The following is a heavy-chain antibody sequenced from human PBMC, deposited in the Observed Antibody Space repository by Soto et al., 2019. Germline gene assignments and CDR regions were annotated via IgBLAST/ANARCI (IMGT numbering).Heavy chain of an antibody. D-gene: IGHD3-22*01. V-gene: IGHV4-31*03. CDR3: ARVSVIVVVITFDY. CDR1: GGSISSGGYY. J-gene: IGHJ4*02. Sequence: PSETLSLTCTVSGGSISSGGYYWSWIRQHPGKGLEWIGYIYYSGSTYYNPSLKSRVTISVDTSKNQFFLKLSSVTAADTAVYYCARVSVIVVVITFDYWGQGTLVTVSS. CDR2: IYYSGST.